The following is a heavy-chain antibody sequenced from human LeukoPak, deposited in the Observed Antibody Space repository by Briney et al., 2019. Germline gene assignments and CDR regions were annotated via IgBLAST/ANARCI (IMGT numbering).Heavy chain of an antibody. CDR2: ISWNSGSI. Sequence: PGRSLRLPCAASGFTFDDYAMHWVRQAPGKGLEWVSGISWNSGSIGYADSVKGRFTISRDNAKNSLYLQMNSLRAEDTALYYCAKGGFGEKDYYYMDVWGKGTTVTVSS. CDR1: GFTFDDYA. CDR3: AKGGFGEKDYYYMDV. V-gene: IGHV3-9*01. J-gene: IGHJ6*03. D-gene: IGHD3-10*01.